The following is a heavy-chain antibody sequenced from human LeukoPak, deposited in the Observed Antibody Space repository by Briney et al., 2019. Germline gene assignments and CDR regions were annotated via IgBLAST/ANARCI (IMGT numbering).Heavy chain of an antibody. Sequence: PSETLSLTCAVYGGSFSGYYWSWIRQPPGKGLEWIGEINHSGSTNYNPSLKSRVTISVDTSKNQFSLKLSSVTAADTAVYYCARGRPIEHCSSTSCYPGHFDYWGQGTLVTVSS. D-gene: IGHD2-2*01. J-gene: IGHJ4*02. V-gene: IGHV4-34*01. CDR3: ARGRPIEHCSSTSCYPGHFDY. CDR1: GGSFSGYY. CDR2: INHSGST.